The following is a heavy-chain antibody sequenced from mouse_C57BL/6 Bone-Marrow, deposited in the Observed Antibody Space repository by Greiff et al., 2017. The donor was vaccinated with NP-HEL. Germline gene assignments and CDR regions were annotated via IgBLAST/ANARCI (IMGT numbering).Heavy chain of an antibody. V-gene: IGHV1-81*01. Sequence: QVQLQQSGAELARPGASVKLSCKASGYTFTSYGISWVKQSTGQGLEWIGEIYPRSGNTYYNEKFKGKATLTADKSSSTAYMELRSLTSEDSAVYFCARSGWDPFAYWGQGTLVTVSA. CDR1: GYTFTSYG. J-gene: IGHJ3*01. D-gene: IGHD3-1*01. CDR3: ARSGWDPFAY. CDR2: IYPRSGNT.